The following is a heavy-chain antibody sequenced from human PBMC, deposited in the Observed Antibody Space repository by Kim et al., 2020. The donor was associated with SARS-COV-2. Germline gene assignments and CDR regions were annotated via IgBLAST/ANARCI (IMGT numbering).Heavy chain of an antibody. D-gene: IGHD6-13*01. J-gene: IGHJ4*02. CDR2: INHSGST. Sequence: SETLSLTCAVYGGSFSGYYWSWIRQPPGKGLEWIGEINHSGSTNYNPSLKSRVTISVDTSKNQFSLKLSSVTAADTAVYYCARLRVRIAAAGPGSDYWGQGTLVTVSS. CDR3: ARLRVRIAAAGPGSDY. V-gene: IGHV4-34*01. CDR1: GGSFSGYY.